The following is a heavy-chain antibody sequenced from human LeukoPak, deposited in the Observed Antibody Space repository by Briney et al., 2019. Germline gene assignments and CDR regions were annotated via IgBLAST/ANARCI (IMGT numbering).Heavy chain of an antibody. CDR1: GYTFTSYD. J-gene: IGHJ4*02. D-gene: IGHD3-22*01. V-gene: IGHV1-8*01. CDR2: MNPNSGNT. Sequence: ASVKVSCKASGYTFTSYDINWVRQATGQGLEWMGWMNPNSGNTGYAQKFQGRVTMTRNTSISTAYLQWSSLKASDTAMYYCARRDSSGYYYFDYWGQGTLVTVSS. CDR3: ARRDSSGYYYFDY.